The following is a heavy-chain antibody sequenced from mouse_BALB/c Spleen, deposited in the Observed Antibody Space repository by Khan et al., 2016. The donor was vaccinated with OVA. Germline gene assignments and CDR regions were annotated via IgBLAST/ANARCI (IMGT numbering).Heavy chain of an antibody. CDR3: AREEALYYFDY. CDR1: GYTFTSYW. V-gene: IGHV1-76*01. Sequence: QMQLEESGGELVRPGASVNLSCKTSGYTFTSYWIHWVRQRSAQGLEWIARIYPGTDNTYYNEKLKDKATLTADKSSSTAYMQLSSLKSEDSAVYFCAREEALYYFDYWGQGTTLTVSS. D-gene: IGHD3-2*02. J-gene: IGHJ2*01. CDR2: IYPGTDNT.